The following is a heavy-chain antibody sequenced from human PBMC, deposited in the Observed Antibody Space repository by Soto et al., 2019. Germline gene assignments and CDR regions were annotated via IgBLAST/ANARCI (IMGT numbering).Heavy chain of an antibody. CDR1: GGTFSSYA. Sequence: QVQLVQSGAEVKKPGSSVKVSCKASGGTFSSYAISWVRQAPGQGLEWMGGIIPISGTANYAQKFQGRVTITADESTSTAYMGLSSLRSEDTAVYYCARSQGSSTSLEIYYYYYYGMDVGGQGTTVTVSS. CDR3: ARSQGSSTSLEIYYYYYYGMDV. J-gene: IGHJ6*02. V-gene: IGHV1-69*01. CDR2: IIPISGTA. D-gene: IGHD2-2*01.